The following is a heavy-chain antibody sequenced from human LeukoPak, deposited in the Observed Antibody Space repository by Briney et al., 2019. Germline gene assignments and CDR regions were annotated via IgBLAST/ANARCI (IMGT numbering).Heavy chain of an antibody. V-gene: IGHV4-34*01. CDR1: GGSFSGYY. CDR3: ARGRPRGYSYGPILY. D-gene: IGHD5-18*01. Sequence: SETLSLTCAVYGGSFSGYYWSWIRQPPGKGLEWIGEINHSGSTNYNPSLKSRVTISVDTSKNQFSLKLSSVTAADTAVYYCARGRPRGYSYGPILYWGQGTLVTVSS. J-gene: IGHJ4*02. CDR2: INHSGST.